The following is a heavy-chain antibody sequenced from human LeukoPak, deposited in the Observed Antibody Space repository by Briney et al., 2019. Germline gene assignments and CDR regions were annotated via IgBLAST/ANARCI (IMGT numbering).Heavy chain of an antibody. D-gene: IGHD6-13*01. J-gene: IGHJ3*02. CDR1: GYTFTSYA. V-gene: IGHV1-3*01. CDR3: ARSRAAAGLNDAFDI. Sequence: ASVKVSCKASGYTFTSYAMHWVRQAPGQRLEWMGWINAGNGNTKYSQKFQGRVTITRDTSASTAYMELSSLRSEDTAVYYCARSRAAAGLNDAFDIWGQGTMVTVSS. CDR2: INAGNGNT.